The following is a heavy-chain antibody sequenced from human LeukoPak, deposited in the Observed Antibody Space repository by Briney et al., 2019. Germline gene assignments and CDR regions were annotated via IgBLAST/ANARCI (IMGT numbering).Heavy chain of an antibody. J-gene: IGHJ3*02. D-gene: IGHD3-9*01. Sequence: GGSLRLSCAASGFTFSSYEMNWVRQAPGKGLEWVSYISSSGSTIYYADSVKGRFTLSRDNAKNSLYLQMNRLRAEDTAVYYCAREMRDWYCDILTGRNAFDIWVQGTMVTVSS. CDR3: AREMRDWYCDILTGRNAFDI. CDR2: ISSSGSTI. V-gene: IGHV3-48*03. CDR1: GFTFSSYE.